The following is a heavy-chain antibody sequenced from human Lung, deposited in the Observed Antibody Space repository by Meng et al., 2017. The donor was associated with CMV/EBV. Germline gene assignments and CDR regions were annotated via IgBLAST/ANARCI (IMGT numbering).Heavy chain of an antibody. CDR2: IYSGGST. CDR3: ARETKYYSFWSGYEDYYYYGMDV. V-gene: IGHV3-66*02. CDR1: GFTVSSNY. D-gene: IGHD3-3*01. Sequence: GESLKISCAASGFTVSSNYMSWVRQAPGKGLEWVSVIYSGGSTYYADSVKGRFTISRDSSKNTLYLQMNSLRAEDTAAYYCARETKYYSFWSGYEDYYYYGMDVWGQGTXVTVSS. J-gene: IGHJ6*02.